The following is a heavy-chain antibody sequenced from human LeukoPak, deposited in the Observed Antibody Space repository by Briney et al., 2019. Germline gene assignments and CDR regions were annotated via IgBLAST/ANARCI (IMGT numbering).Heavy chain of an antibody. D-gene: IGHD2-21*02. J-gene: IGHJ1*01. CDR3: ARLAYCGGDCYRTTRGYFQH. V-gene: IGHV5-51*01. CDR1: GYSFTSYW. Sequence: GESLKISCKGSGYSFTSYWIGWVRQMPGKGLEWMGIIYPGDSDTKYSPSFQGQVTISAEKSINTVSLQWSSLKASDTAMYYCARLAYCGGDCYRTTRGYFQHWGQGTLVTVSS. CDR2: IYPGDSDT.